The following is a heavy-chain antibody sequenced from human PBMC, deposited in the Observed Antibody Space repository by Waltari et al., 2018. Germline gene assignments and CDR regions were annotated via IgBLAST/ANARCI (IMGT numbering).Heavy chain of an antibody. D-gene: IGHD6-13*01. CDR2: IIPIFGTA. CDR3: ATRNSSSWYWFDP. V-gene: IGHV1-69*01. CDR1: GGNFSRYA. J-gene: IGHJ5*02. Sequence: QVPLVQSGAEVEEAGVPVEVSWQASGGNFSRYANSRVRQAPGQGLEWMGWIIPIFGTANYAQKFQGRVTITADESTSTAYMELSSLRAEDTAVYYCATRNSSSWYWFDPWGQGTLVTVSS.